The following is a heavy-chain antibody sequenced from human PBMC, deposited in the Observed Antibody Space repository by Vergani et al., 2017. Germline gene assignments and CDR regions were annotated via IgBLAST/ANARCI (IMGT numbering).Heavy chain of an antibody. V-gene: IGHV3-21*06. J-gene: IGHJ6*02. CDR1: GFTFSDFS. CDR3: ARDCTSGGCPDNYGMDV. CDR2: IGSSGPYI. Sequence: VKLVESGGGLVKPGGSLRLSCAASGFTFSDFSMSWVRQAPGKGLEWVAFIGSSGPYINYADSVKGRFIISRDNTNNSLFLQLRSLRAEDAAVYYCARDCTSGGCPDNYGMDVWGQGATVTVS. D-gene: IGHD2-8*01.